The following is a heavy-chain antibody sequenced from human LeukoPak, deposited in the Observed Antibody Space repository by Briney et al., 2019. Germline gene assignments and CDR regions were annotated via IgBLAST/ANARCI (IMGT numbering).Heavy chain of an antibody. V-gene: IGHV4-59*01. Sequence: KPSETLSLTCTASGASIRAYYWSWIQQSPGKELTWIGFVHSSGTTKYNPSLNGRVTISVDTSKNQLSLRLNSVTPADTAVYFCARDYPWFDSWGQGTLVTVSS. CDR3: ARDYPWFDS. D-gene: IGHD3-16*02. J-gene: IGHJ5*01. CDR2: VHSSGTT. CDR1: GASIRAYY.